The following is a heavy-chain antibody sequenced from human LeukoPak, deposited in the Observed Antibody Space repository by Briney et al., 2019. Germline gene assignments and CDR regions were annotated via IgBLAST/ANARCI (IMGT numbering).Heavy chain of an antibody. CDR2: INHSGST. V-gene: IGHV4-34*01. J-gene: IGHJ5*02. D-gene: IGHD3-16*01. CDR3: ARAGAVPWYYWFDP. CDR1: GGSFSGYY. Sequence: PSETLSLTCAVYGGSFSGYYWSWIRQPPGKGLEWIGEINHSGSTNYNPSLKSRVTISVDRSKNQFSLKLSSVTAADTAVYYCARAGAVPWYYWFDPWGQGTLVTVSS.